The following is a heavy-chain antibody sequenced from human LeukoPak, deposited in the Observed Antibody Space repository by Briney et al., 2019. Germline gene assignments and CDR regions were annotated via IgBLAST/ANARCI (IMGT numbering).Heavy chain of an antibody. D-gene: IGHD6-13*01. Sequence: GGSLRLSCAASGFIFSSYAMSWVRQAPGKGLEWVSAISGSGGSTYYADSVKGRFTISRDNSKNTLYLQMNSLRAEDTAVYYCAKGIAAPTDNRFDPWGQGTLVTVSS. V-gene: IGHV3-23*01. CDR3: AKGIAAPTDNRFDP. CDR1: GFIFSSYA. J-gene: IGHJ5*02. CDR2: ISGSGGST.